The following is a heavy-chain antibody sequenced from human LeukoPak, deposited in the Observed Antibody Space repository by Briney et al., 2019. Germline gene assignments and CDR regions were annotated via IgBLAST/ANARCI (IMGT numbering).Heavy chain of an antibody. CDR2: ISYSGSP. D-gene: IGHD1-1*01. CDR1: GGSMSSNY. V-gene: IGHV4-59*08. J-gene: IGHJ4*02. CDR3: ASHADNSLYRFDY. Sequence: SETLSLTCTVSGGSMSSNYWTWIRQPPGKGLEWIGYISYSGSPNYNSSLKSRVTISLDLSKNQFSLRLTSVTAADTAVYYCASHADNSLYRFDYWGQGTLVTVSS.